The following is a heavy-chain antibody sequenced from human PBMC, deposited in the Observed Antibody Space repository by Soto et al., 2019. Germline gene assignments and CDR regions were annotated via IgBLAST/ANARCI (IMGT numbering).Heavy chain of an antibody. V-gene: IGHV4-34*01. D-gene: IGHD6-19*01. CDR3: GAVAAINSFYGMDV. Sequence: QVQLQQWGAGLLKPSETLSLTCAVYGGSFSGYYWSWIRQPPGKGLEWIGEVSHSGSTNYNPSLKSRVTISVDTSRNQFSLKLSSVTAADTAVYYCGAVAAINSFYGMDVWGQGTTVTVSS. CDR2: VSHSGST. CDR1: GGSFSGYY. J-gene: IGHJ6*02.